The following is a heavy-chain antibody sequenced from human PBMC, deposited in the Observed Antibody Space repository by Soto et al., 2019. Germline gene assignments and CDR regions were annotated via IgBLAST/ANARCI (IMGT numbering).Heavy chain of an antibody. V-gene: IGHV1-8*01. D-gene: IGHD3-10*01. Sequence: GASVKVSCKASGYTFTSYYINWAQHATRQGLEWMGWMNPNSGNTGYAQKFQGRVTMTRNTSISTAYMELSSLRSEDTAVYYCARGGVFFFAAPTNPFEYWGQGTLVTVSS. CDR3: ARGGVFFFAAPTNPFEY. CDR2: MNPNSGNT. CDR1: GYTFTSYY. J-gene: IGHJ4*02.